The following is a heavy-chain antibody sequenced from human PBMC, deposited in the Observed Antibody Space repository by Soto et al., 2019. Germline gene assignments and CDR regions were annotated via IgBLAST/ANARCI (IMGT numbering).Heavy chain of an antibody. CDR1: GYTFTGYY. CDR2: INPNSGGT. D-gene: IGHD1-26*01. J-gene: IGHJ6*02. Sequence: ASVKVSCKASGYTFTGYYMHWVRQAPGQGLEWMGWINPNSGGTTYAQKFQGRVTMTRDTSISTAYMELSRLRSDDTAVYYCARGLSGSYYYYYGMDVWGQGTTVTVSS. V-gene: IGHV1-2*02. CDR3: ARGLSGSYYYYYGMDV.